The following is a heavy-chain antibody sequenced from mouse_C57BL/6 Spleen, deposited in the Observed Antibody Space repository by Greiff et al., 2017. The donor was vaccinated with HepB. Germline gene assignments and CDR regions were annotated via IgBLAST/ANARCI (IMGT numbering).Heavy chain of an antibody. J-gene: IGHJ2*01. CDR3: TRMGSNYGYSFDY. D-gene: IGHD2-2*01. Sequence: VKLVESEGGLVQPGSSMKLSCTASGFTFSDYYMAWVRQVPEKGLEWVANINYDGSSTYYLDSLKSRFFISIDNAKNILYLQMSSLKSEDTATYYWTRMGSNYGYSFDYWGQGTTLT. CDR2: INYDGSST. CDR1: GFTFSDYY. V-gene: IGHV5-16*01.